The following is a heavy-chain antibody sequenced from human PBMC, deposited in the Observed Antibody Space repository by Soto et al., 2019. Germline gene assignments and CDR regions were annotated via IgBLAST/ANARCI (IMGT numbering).Heavy chain of an antibody. Sequence: SGPTLVNPTQTLTLTCTFSGFSLTTNKMSVSWIRQPPGKALEWLARIDWDDDKFYNTSLKTRLTISKDTSKNPVLLTMTNMDPVDTATYYCARMGQYYDILTGYWSGYYFDYWGQGTLVTVSS. CDR2: IDWDDDK. CDR3: ARMGQYYDILTGYWSGYYFDY. V-gene: IGHV2-70*17. J-gene: IGHJ4*02. D-gene: IGHD3-9*01. CDR1: GFSLTTNKMS.